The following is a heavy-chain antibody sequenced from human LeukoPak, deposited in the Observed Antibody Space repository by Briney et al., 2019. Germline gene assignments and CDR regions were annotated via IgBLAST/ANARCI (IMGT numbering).Heavy chain of an antibody. D-gene: IGHD5-18*01. J-gene: IGHJ4*02. Sequence: GSLRLSCAASGFTFSSYAMSWIRQPPGKGLEWIGYIYYSGSTNYNPSLKSRVTISVDTSKNQFSLKLSSVTAADTAVYYCARWRPSYGYYWGQGTLVTVSS. V-gene: IGHV4-59*08. CDR1: GFTFSSYA. CDR2: IYYSGST. CDR3: ARWRPSYGYY.